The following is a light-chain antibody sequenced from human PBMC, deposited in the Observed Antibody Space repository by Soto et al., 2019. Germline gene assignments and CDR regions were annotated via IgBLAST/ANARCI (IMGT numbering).Light chain of an antibody. Sequence: EIVLTQSPGTLSLSPGERATLSCRASQSVSSSYLGWYQQKPGQAPRLLIYGATSRATGIPARFSGSGAGTDFTLTISRLEPEDFAVYYCQQYISSPRTFGQGTKVDIK. CDR3: QQYISSPRT. V-gene: IGKV3-20*01. J-gene: IGKJ1*01. CDR1: QSVSSSY. CDR2: GAT.